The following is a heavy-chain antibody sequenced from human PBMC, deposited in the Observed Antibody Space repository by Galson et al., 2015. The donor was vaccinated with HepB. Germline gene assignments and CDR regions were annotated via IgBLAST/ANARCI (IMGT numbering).Heavy chain of an antibody. CDR3: AKIFPTGASNWYCMDV. Sequence: SLRLSCAASGFTFRNYHMAWVRQAPGKGLEAVSVISRSGDGPKYIESVRGRVTIARDNYRNKGFLEMSSLRADDTAVYYCAKIFPTGASNWYCMDVWGQGTTVTVS. CDR1: GFTFRNYH. J-gene: IGHJ6*02. V-gene: IGHV3-23*01. D-gene: IGHD1-1*01. CDR2: ISRSGDGP.